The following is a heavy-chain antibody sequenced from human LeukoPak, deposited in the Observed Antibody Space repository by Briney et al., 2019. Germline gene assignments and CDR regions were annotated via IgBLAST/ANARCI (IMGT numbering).Heavy chain of an antibody. D-gene: IGHD2-21*02. CDR1: GGSISSSSYY. CDR3: ARRRSDWEFDY. CDR2: IYYSGST. J-gene: IGHJ4*02. Sequence: ETLSLTCTVSGGSISSSSYYWGWIRQPPGMGLEWIGNIYYSGSTYYNPSLKSRVTISVDTSKSQFSLKLNSVTAADTAVYYCARRRSDWEFDYWGQGTLVTVSS. V-gene: IGHV4-39*01.